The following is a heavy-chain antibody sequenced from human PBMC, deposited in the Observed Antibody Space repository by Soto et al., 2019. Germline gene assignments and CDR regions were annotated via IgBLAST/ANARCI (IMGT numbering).Heavy chain of an antibody. Sequence: VGSLRLSCAASGFTFSNYGMHWVRQAPGKGLEWVAVISYDGSNKYYADSVKGRFTISRDNSKNTLYLQMNSLRAEDTAVYYCARNLFRFLEWLPFDPWGQGTLVTVSS. CDR3: ARNLFRFLEWLPFDP. CDR1: GFTFSNYG. D-gene: IGHD3-3*01. CDR2: ISYDGSNK. V-gene: IGHV3-30*03. J-gene: IGHJ5*02.